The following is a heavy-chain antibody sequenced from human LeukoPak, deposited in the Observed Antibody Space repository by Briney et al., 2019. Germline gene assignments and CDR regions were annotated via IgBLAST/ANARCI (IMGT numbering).Heavy chain of an antibody. D-gene: IGHD3-9*01. V-gene: IGHV4-39*07. Sequence: PSETLSLTCTVSGGSISSSSYYWGWIRQPPGKGLEWIGSIYYSGSTYYNPSLKSRVTISVDTSKNQFSLKLSSVTAADTAVYYCASGRRYYDILTGHFPVYWGQGTLVTVSS. CDR1: GGSISSSSYY. CDR2: IYYSGST. J-gene: IGHJ4*02. CDR3: ASGRRYYDILTGHFPVY.